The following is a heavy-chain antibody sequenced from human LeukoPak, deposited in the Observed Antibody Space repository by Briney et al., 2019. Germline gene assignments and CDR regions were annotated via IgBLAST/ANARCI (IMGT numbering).Heavy chain of an antibody. Sequence: KTSETLSLTCTVSGGSISSYYWSWMRQPPGKGLEWIVYIYYSWSTNYNASLTRRVTISVDTSKNQFSLKLSSVSAADTAVYYCARGSPPSAYDSSGYYQDWYFDLWGRGTLVTVSS. V-gene: IGHV4-59*12. D-gene: IGHD3-22*01. CDR2: IYYSWST. CDR3: ARGSPPSAYDSSGYYQDWYFDL. CDR1: GGSISSYY. J-gene: IGHJ2*01.